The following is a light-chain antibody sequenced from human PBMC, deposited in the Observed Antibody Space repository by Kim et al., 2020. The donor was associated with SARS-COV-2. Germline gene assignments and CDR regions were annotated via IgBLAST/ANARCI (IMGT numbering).Light chain of an antibody. CDR1: SSDVGGYNY. J-gene: IGLJ2*01. CDR3: SSYTSSSTLE. CDR2: DVS. V-gene: IGLV2-14*03. Sequence: QSINISCTGTSSDVGGYNYVSWYQPHPGTAPKLMIYDVSNRPSGVSNRFSGSKSGNTASLTISGLQAEDEADYSCSSYTSSSTLEFGGGTQLTVL.